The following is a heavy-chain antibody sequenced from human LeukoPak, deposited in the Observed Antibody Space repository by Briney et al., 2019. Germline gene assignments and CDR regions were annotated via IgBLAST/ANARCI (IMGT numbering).Heavy chain of an antibody. CDR1: GFTFDDYA. D-gene: IGHD4-11*01. Sequence: GGSLRLSCAASGFTFDDYAMHWVRQAPGKGLEWVSGISWNNDSIGYADSVKGRFTISRDNAKNSLYLQMNSLRAEDTALYYCAKGSFTVTYTSFYYWGQRTLVTFSS. J-gene: IGHJ4*02. V-gene: IGHV3-9*01. CDR2: ISWNNDSI. CDR3: AKGSFTVTYTSFYY.